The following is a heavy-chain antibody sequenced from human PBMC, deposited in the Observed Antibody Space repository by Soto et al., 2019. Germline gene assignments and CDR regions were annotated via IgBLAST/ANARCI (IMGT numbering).Heavy chain of an antibody. J-gene: IGHJ4*02. Sequence: TSETLSLTCTVSGGSISSYYWSWIRQPPGKGLEWIGYIYYSGSTNYNPSLKSRVTISVDTSKNQFSLKLSSVTAADTAVYYCARHRYNWNDDTLTFDYWGEGTLVTVSS. V-gene: IGHV4-59*08. D-gene: IGHD1-20*01. CDR1: GGSISSYY. CDR2: IYYSGST. CDR3: ARHRYNWNDDTLTFDY.